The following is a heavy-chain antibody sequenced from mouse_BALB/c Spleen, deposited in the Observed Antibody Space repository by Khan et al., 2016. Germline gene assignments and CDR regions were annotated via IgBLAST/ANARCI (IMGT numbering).Heavy chain of an antibody. J-gene: IGHJ2*01. Sequence: VQLQQPGAELVRSGASVKLSCTASGFNIKDYYMHWVKQRPEQGLEWIGWIDPENGDTEYAPKFQGKATMTADTSSNTAYLQLSSLTSEDTAVYYCNAELGRDQNYFDYWGQGTTLTVSS. CDR2: IDPENGDT. CDR1: GFNIKDYY. V-gene: IGHV14-4*02. D-gene: IGHD4-1*01. CDR3: NAELGRDQNYFDY.